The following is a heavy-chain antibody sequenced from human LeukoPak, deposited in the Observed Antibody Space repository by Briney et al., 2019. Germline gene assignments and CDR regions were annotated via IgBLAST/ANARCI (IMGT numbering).Heavy chain of an antibody. J-gene: IGHJ4*02. CDR1: GFTFSTCA. Sequence: GGSLRLSCAASGFTFSTCAMSWVRQAPGRGLEWVSTISGGGRSTDYADSVKGQFTISRDNSKNTLYLQMNSLRAEDTAVYYCARERYFDYWGQGTLVTVSS. CDR2: ISGGGRST. V-gene: IGHV3-23*01. CDR3: ARERYFDY.